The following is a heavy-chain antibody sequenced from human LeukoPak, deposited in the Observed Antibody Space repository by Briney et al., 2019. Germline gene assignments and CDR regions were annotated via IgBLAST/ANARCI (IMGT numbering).Heavy chain of an antibody. CDR2: IRYDGSNK. D-gene: IGHD2-15*01. V-gene: IGHV3-30*02. CDR3: AKDWRRIVVVGPITRHGNYMDV. Sequence: GGSLRLSCAASGFTFSNYGMHWVRQAPGKGLEWVAFIRYDGSNKYFADSLKGRFTISRDNSKNKLYLQMNSLRPEDTAVYYCAKDWRRIVVVGPITRHGNYMDVWGKGTTVTISS. CDR1: GFTFSNYG. J-gene: IGHJ6*03.